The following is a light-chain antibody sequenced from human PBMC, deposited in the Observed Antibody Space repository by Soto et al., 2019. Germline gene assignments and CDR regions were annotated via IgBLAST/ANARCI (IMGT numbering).Light chain of an antibody. Sequence: DIQMPQSPSTLSASVGDRVTITCRASQSISSGLAWYQQKPGKAPKLLIYDASSLESGVPSRFSGSGSGTEFTLTISSLQPDDFATYYCQQYNSYLYTCGQGTKLEIK. V-gene: IGKV1-5*01. CDR2: DAS. CDR3: QQYNSYLYT. CDR1: QSISSG. J-gene: IGKJ2*01.